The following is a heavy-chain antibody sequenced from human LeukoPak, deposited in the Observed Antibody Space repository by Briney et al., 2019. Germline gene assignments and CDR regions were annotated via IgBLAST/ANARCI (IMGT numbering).Heavy chain of an antibody. CDR1: GGTFSSYT. D-gene: IGHD2-2*02. CDR3: ARSIQPYIYRDAFDI. V-gene: IGHV1-69*05. J-gene: IGHJ3*02. CDR2: IIPIFGTA. Sequence: SVKVSCKASGGTFSSYTISWVRQAPGQGLEWMGRIIPIFGTANYAQKFQGRVTITTDESTSTAYMELSSLRSEDTAVYYCARSIQPYIYRDAFDIWGQGTMVTVSS.